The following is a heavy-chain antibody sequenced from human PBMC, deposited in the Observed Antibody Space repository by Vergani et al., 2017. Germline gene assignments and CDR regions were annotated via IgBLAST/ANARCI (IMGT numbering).Heavy chain of an antibody. CDR3: ARNGITTDAFDI. V-gene: IGHV1-46*03. CDR2: INLSGGST. Sequence: QVQLVQSGAEVKKPGASVKVSCKASGYTFTSYYMHWVRQAPGQGLEWMGIINLSGGSTSYAQKFQGRVTMTRDTSTSTVYMELSSLRSEDTAVYYCARNGITTDAFDIWGQGTMVTVSS. D-gene: IGHD1-1*01. CDR1: GYTFTSYY. J-gene: IGHJ3*02.